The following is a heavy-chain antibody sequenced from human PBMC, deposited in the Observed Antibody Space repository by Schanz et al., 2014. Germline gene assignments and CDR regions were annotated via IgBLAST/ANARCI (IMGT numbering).Heavy chain of an antibody. CDR3: AKDLLYGAPMPLNHLDY. V-gene: IGHV3-23*01. CDR1: GFTFSSYD. Sequence: EVQLLESGGGLVQPGGSLRLSCAASGFTFSSYDMSWVRQAPGKGLEWVSGISGSGGSTYYADSVKGRFTISRDNSKNTLYLQMNSLRAEDTAVYYCAKDLLYGAPMPLNHLDYWGQGTLVTVSS. J-gene: IGHJ4*02. CDR2: ISGSGGST. D-gene: IGHD2-2*01.